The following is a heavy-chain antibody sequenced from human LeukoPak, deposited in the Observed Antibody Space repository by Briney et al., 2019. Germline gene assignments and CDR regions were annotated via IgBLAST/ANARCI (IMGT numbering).Heavy chain of an antibody. V-gene: IGHV4-39*01. Sequence: SETLSLTCTVSGGSISSSSYYWGWIRQPPGKGLEWIGSIYYSGSTYYNPSLKGRVTISVDTSKNQFSLKLSSVTAADTAVYYCASHYDYVWGSYRYTPDYWGQGTLVTVSS. CDR3: ASHYDYVWGSYRYTPDY. CDR2: IYYSGST. J-gene: IGHJ4*02. D-gene: IGHD3-16*02. CDR1: GGSISSSSYY.